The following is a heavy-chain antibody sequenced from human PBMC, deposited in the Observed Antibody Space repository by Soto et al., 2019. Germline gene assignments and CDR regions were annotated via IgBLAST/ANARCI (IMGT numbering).Heavy chain of an antibody. CDR3: ARLSMATNNYKGFDP. J-gene: IGHJ5*02. D-gene: IGHD4-4*01. V-gene: IGHV4-31*03. Sequence: LTLTCSVSGAALNSGNYYWSWIRQVPGKGLEWIGHIYVTGAVDYNPSLRDRITISQDTSERQFSLNLRLVTAADTAVYYCARLSMATNNYKGFDPLGQGTLFTGSS. CDR1: GAALNSGNYY. CDR2: IYVTGAV.